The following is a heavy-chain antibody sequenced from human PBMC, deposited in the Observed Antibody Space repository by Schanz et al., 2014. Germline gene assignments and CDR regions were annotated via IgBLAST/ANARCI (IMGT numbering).Heavy chain of an antibody. CDR3: TRDRGALINHNDALDL. CDR2: TSTDGTKT. Sequence: VQLVESGGGLVKPGGSLRLSCAASRFTFSSYSFNWVRQAPGQGLEKVAVTSTDGTKTYYAASVRGRFTISRDNSKNTVYLQMNSLRSEDTAVYYCTRDRGALINHNDALDLWGQGTMVSVSS. CDR1: RFTFSSYS. J-gene: IGHJ3*01. V-gene: IGHV3-30*04. D-gene: IGHD3-16*01.